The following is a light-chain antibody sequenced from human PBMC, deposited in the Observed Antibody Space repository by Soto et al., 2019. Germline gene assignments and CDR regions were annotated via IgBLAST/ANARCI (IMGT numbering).Light chain of an antibody. CDR3: CSYAGSYV. CDR2: EVS. CDR1: SSDVGSYNL. Sequence: QSALTQAASVSGSPGQSITISCTGTSSDVGSYNLVSWYQQHPGKAPKLMIYEVSKRPSGLSNRFSGSKSGNTASLTISGLQAEDEADYYCCSYAGSYVFGTGTKLTVL. J-gene: IGLJ1*01. V-gene: IGLV2-23*02.